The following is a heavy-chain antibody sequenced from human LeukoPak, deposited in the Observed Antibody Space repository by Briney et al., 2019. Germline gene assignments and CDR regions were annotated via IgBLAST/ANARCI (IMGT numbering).Heavy chain of an antibody. Sequence: PGGSLRLSCAASGFTVSSNYMSWVRQAPGKGLVWVSRIKSDGSSTTYADFVKGRFTVSRDNAKNTLYLQMSSLRAEDTAMYFCARVGGRGSIGGDCWGQGTLVTVSS. J-gene: IGHJ4*02. CDR3: ARVGGRGSIGGDC. CDR2: IKSDGSST. V-gene: IGHV3-74*03. CDR1: GFTVSSNY. D-gene: IGHD3-10*01.